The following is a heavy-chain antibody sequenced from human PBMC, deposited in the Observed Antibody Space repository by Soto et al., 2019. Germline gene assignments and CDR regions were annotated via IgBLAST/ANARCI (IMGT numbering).Heavy chain of an antibody. J-gene: IGHJ4*02. D-gene: IGHD5-12*01. CDR3: ATSGGGWLQPPV. V-gene: IGHV3-48*01. Sequence: PGGSLRLSCAASGFTFRSYSMNWVRQAPGKGLEWVSYISSSNRTINYADSVKGRFIISRDNAKNSLYLQMHSLRAEDTAVYYCATSGGGWLQPPVWGQGTLVTVSS. CDR1: GFTFRSYS. CDR2: ISSSNRTI.